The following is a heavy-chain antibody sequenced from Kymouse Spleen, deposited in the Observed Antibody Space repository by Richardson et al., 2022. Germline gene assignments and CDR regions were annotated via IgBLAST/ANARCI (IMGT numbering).Heavy chain of an antibody. D-gene: IGHD1-7*01. Sequence: QVQLQQWGAGLLKPSETLSLTCAVYGGSFSGYYWSWIRQPPGKGLEWIGEINHSGSTNYNPSLKSRVTISVDTSKNQFSLKLSSVTAADTAVYYCARGITGTLEDYWGQGTLVTVSS. CDR1: GGSFSGYY. CDR3: ARGITGTLEDY. J-gene: IGHJ4*02. CDR2: INHSGST. V-gene: IGHV4-34*01.